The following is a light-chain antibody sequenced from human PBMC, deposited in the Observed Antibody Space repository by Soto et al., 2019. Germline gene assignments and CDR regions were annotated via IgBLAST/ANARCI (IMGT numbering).Light chain of an antibody. CDR2: GAS. V-gene: IGKV3-15*01. CDR3: QQYNNWPRT. Sequence: EIVMPPSPATLSLAPGQRAPLSCGASQSVSSNLAWYQQKPGQAPRLLIYGASTRATGIPARFSGSGSGTEFTLTISSLQSEDFAVYYCQQYNNWPRTFGQGTKVDIK. J-gene: IGKJ1*01. CDR1: QSVSSN.